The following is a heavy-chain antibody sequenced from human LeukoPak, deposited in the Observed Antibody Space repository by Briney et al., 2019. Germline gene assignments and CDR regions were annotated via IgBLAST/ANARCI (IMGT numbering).Heavy chain of an antibody. V-gene: IGHV3-30*02. Sequence: GGSLRLSCAASGFTFSSYGMHWVRQAPGKGLEWVAFIRYDGSNKYYADSVKGRFTISRDNSKNTLYLQMNSLRAEDTAVYYCAKDGEDTAMPHDAFDIWGQGTMVTVSS. D-gene: IGHD5-18*01. J-gene: IGHJ3*02. CDR3: AKDGEDTAMPHDAFDI. CDR1: GFTFSSYG. CDR2: IRYDGSNK.